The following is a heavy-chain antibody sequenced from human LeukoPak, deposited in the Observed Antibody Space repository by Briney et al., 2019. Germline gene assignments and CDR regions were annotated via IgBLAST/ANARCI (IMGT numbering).Heavy chain of an antibody. D-gene: IGHD3-22*01. Sequence: SGGSLRLSCAASGFTFSSYWMSWVRQAPGKGLEWVANIKQDGSEKYYVDSVKGRFTISRDNAKNSLYLQMNSLRAEDTAVYYCARDQRQVIVDEGIDYWGQGTLVTVSS. J-gene: IGHJ4*02. V-gene: IGHV3-7*01. CDR3: ARDQRQVIVDEGIDY. CDR2: IKQDGSEK. CDR1: GFTFSSYW.